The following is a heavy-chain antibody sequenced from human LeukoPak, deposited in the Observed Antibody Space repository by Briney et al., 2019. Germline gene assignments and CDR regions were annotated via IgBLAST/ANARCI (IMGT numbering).Heavy chain of an antibody. J-gene: IGHJ4*02. D-gene: IGHD3-10*01. V-gene: IGHV3-48*01. CDR3: ARDFYGSGTYFLTPPDY. CDR1: GFSFSTYR. Sequence: GGSLRLSCAASGFSFSTYRMHWVRQAPGKGLEWISYISSSSAIIYYADSVKGRFTISRDNAKNSVYLQLNSLRVEDTAVYYCARDFYGSGTYFLTPPDYWGQGTLVTVSS. CDR2: ISSSSAII.